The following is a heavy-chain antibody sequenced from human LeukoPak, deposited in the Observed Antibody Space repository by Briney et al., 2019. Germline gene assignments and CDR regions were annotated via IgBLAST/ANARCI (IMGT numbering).Heavy chain of an antibody. V-gene: IGHV4-4*09. J-gene: IGHJ4*02. CDR2: IYDSGST. Sequence: SETLSLTRTVSGGSISSYHWSWIRQPPGKGLEWIGYIYDSGSTSYNPSLKSRVTISLDTSKSHFSLRLSSVIAADTAVYFCARVSRYSYGSYYFDYWGQGILVTVSS. CDR1: GGSISSYH. CDR3: ARVSRYSYGSYYFDY. D-gene: IGHD5-18*01.